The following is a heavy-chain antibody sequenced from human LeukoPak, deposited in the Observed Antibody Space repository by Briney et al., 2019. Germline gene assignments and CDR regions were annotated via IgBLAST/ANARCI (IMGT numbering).Heavy chain of an antibody. CDR1: GDSISSYY. D-gene: IGHD6-19*01. Sequence: SETLSLTCTVSGDSISSYYWSWIRQPPGKGLEWIGYIYNSGTKYNPSLKSRVTISVDTSKNQFSLKLTSVTAAETAVYYCARVSSSGQWLVPFDYWGQGTLVAVSS. V-gene: IGHV4-59*01. CDR3: ARVSSSGQWLVPFDY. CDR2: IYNSGT. J-gene: IGHJ4*02.